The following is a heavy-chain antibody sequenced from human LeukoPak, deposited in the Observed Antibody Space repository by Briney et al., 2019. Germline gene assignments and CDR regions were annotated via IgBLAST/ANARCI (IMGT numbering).Heavy chain of an antibody. Sequence: PSQTLSLTCTVSGGSISSGGYYWSWIRQHPGKGLEWIGYIYYSGSTYYNPSLKSRVTISVDTSKNQFSLKLSSVTAADTAVYYCASLGVVVAAIDYWGQGTLVTVSS. V-gene: IGHV4-31*03. CDR3: ASLGVVVAAIDY. CDR1: GGSISSGGYY. J-gene: IGHJ4*02. CDR2: IYYSGST. D-gene: IGHD2-15*01.